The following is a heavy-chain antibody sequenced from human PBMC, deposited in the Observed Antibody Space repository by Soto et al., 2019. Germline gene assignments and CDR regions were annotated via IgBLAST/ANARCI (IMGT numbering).Heavy chain of an antibody. V-gene: IGHV4-39*01. CDR1: GGPTSSSSYY. J-gene: IGHJ4*02. CDR2: IYNSGTT. D-gene: IGHD6-25*01. CDR3: AKKSDAASSKPPDS. Sequence: QLQLQQSGPGQVKPSETLSLTCTVSGGPTSSSSYYWGWIRQPPGKGLEWIASIYNSGTTSYNPSRKSRVTISVDTSKNQLSLRLSSVTVADTAVYYCAKKSDAASSKPPDSWGQGTLVTVSS.